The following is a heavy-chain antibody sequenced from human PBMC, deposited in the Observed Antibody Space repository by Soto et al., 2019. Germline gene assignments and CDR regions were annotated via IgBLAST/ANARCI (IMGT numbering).Heavy chain of an antibody. V-gene: IGHV1-46*01. J-gene: IGHJ4*02. Sequence: ASVKVSCKASGYTFTSYYMHWVRQAPGQGLEWMGIINPSGGSTSYAQKFQGRVTMTRDTSTSTVYMELSSLRSEDTAVYYCARGQPGIAVAGTFVGPWGQGTLVTVSS. CDR1: GYTFTSYY. D-gene: IGHD6-19*01. CDR2: INPSGGST. CDR3: ARGQPGIAVAGTFVGP.